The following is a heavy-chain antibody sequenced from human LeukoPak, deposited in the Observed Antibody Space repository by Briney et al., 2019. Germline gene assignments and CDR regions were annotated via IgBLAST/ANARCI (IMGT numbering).Heavy chain of an antibody. CDR2: MNPNSGNT. Sequence: ASVKVSCKASGYTFTSYDINWVRQATGQGLEWMGWMNPNSGNTGYAQKFQGRVTMTWDSSISAAYMEVSRLRSVDTAVYYCARELPGGVRTYNYYIDVWGKETTVTISS. V-gene: IGHV1-8*01. D-gene: IGHD3-16*01. CDR3: ARELPGGVRTYNYYIDV. CDR1: GYTFTSYD. J-gene: IGHJ6*03.